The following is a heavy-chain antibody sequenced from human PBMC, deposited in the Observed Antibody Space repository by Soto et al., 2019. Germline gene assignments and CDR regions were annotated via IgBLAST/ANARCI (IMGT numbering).Heavy chain of an antibody. CDR1: GGSVSSGSYY. D-gene: IGHD6-13*01. CDR2: IYYCGST. Sequence: QVQLQESGPGLVKPSETLSLTCTVSGGSVSSGSYYWSWIRQPPGRGLGWIGYIYYCGSTNYTPSLKIRGTISVDTSNNHFSLRLRSVTAADSARYFCAGGPAAAGTSGGQYGWGQGTT. CDR3: AGGPAAAGTSGGQYG. J-gene: IGHJ6*02. V-gene: IGHV4-61*01.